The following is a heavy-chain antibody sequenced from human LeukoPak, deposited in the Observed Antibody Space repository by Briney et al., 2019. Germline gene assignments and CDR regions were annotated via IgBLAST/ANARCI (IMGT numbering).Heavy chain of an antibody. CDR1: GGSISSSSYY. CDR3: ARDFPPRGFDP. V-gene: IGHV4-39*02. J-gene: IGHJ5*02. Sequence: SETLSLTCTVSGGSISSSSYYWGWIRQPPGKELEWIGSIYYSGSTYYNPSLKSRVTISVDTSKNQFSLKLSSVTAADTAVYYCARDFPPRGFDPWGQGTLVTVSS. CDR2: IYYSGST.